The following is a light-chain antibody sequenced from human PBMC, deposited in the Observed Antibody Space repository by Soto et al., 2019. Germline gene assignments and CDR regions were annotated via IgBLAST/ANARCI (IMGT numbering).Light chain of an antibody. CDR1: SSDVGKYDY. CDR3: NSYVGATTYV. J-gene: IGLJ1*01. CDR2: EVS. Sequence: QSALTQPPSASGSPGQSVTISCTGTSSDVGKYDYVSWFQHHPGKAPKLIIYEVSKRPSGVPDRFSGSKSGSTASLTVSGLQTEDEADYYCNSYVGATTYVFGTGTKLTVL. V-gene: IGLV2-8*01.